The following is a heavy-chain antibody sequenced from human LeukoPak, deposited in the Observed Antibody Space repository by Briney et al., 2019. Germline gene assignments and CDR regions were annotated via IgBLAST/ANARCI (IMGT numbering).Heavy chain of an antibody. CDR2: LYYSGST. CDR1: GVSISTYY. V-gene: IGHV4-59*01. CDR3: ARFIASPGTKAFDL. D-gene: IGHD6-13*01. Sequence: SETLSLTCTVSGVSISTYYWSWIRQPPGKGLEWIGWYLYYSGSTNYSPSLKSRITISIDTSKNQFSLKLSSVTAADTAVYYCARFIASPGTKAFDLWGQGTMVTVSS. J-gene: IGHJ3*01.